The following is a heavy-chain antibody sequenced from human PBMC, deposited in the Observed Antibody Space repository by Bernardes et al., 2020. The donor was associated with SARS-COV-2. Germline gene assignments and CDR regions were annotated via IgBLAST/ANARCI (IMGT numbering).Heavy chain of an antibody. J-gene: IGHJ4*02. CDR2: ISAYNGNT. CDR3: ARDYRIYGSDTTGTTFDY. CDR1: GYTFTSYG. Sequence: ASVKVSCKASGYTFTSYGISWVRQAPGQGLEWMGWISAYNGNTNYAQKLQGRVTMTTDTSTSTAYMELRSLRSDDTAVYYCARDYRIYGSDTTGTTFDYWGQGTLVTVSS. D-gene: IGHD1-1*01. V-gene: IGHV1-18*01.